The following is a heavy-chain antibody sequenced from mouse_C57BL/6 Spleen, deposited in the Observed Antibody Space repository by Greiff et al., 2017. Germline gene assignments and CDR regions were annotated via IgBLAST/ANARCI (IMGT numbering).Heavy chain of an antibody. CDR2: ISGGGGNT. CDR1: GFTFSSYT. D-gene: IGHD2-1*01. CDR3: ARHSRNSYFDY. Sequence: DVMLVESGGGLVKPGGSLKLSCAASGFTFSSYTMSWVRQTPEKRLEWVATISGGGGNTYYPDSVKGRFTISRDNAKNTLYLQMSSLRSEDTALYYCARHSRNSYFDYWGQGTTLTVSS. J-gene: IGHJ2*01. V-gene: IGHV5-9*01.